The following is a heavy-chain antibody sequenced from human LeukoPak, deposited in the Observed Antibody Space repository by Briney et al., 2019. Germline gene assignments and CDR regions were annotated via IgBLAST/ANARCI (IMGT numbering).Heavy chain of an antibody. CDR1: GYTFTSYY. Sequence: GASVKVSCKASGYTFTSYYMHWVRQAPGQGLEWMGIINPSGGSTSYAQKFQGRVTMTRDTSTSTVYMELSSLRAEDTAVYYCARGSSGYYVPAEYFRHWGQGTLVTVSS. CDR3: ARGSSGYYVPAEYFRH. J-gene: IGHJ1*01. D-gene: IGHD3-22*01. V-gene: IGHV1-46*01. CDR2: INPSGGST.